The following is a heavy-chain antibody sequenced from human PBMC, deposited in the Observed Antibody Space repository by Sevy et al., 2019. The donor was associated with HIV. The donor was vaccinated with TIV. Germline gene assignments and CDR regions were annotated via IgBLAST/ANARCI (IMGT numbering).Heavy chain of an antibody. CDR1: GYAFSSNG. Sequence: ASVKVSCKASGYAFSSNGISWVRQAPGQGLEWMGWISGYNGNTNYTEKFQGRVTMTTDTSTTTAYMELRSLRSDDSAVYYCARESRNDYADPNDAFDIWGRGTMVTVS. CDR2: ISGYNGNT. V-gene: IGHV1-18*04. D-gene: IGHD4-17*01. CDR3: ARESRNDYADPNDAFDI. J-gene: IGHJ3*02.